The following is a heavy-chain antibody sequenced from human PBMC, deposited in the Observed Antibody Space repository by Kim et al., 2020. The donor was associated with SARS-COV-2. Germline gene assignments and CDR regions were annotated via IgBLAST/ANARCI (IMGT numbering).Heavy chain of an antibody. CDR1: GFTFSDYS. V-gene: IGHV3-11*04. Sequence: GGSLRLSCAASGFTFSDYSMRWVRQAPGKGLEWVSDISCSGSTIYYADSVKGRFTISRDNAKNSLYLQMNSLRTEDTAVYYCARSGRAWFRGVYFGY. D-gene: IGHD3-10*01. CDR3: ARSGRAWFRGVYFGY. CDR2: ISCSGSTI. J-gene: IGHJ4*01.